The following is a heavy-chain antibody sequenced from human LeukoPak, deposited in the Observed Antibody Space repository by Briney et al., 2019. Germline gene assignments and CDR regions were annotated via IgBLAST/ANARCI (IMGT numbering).Heavy chain of an antibody. Sequence: SETLSLTCAVSGYSISSGYYWGWIRQPPGKGLEWIGSIYHSGSTYYNPSLKSRVTISVDTSKNQFSLKLSSVTAADKAVYYCASRSSYFDYWGQGTLVTVSS. CDR2: IYHSGST. CDR3: ASRSSYFDY. V-gene: IGHV4-38-2*01. CDR1: GYSISSGYY. J-gene: IGHJ4*02.